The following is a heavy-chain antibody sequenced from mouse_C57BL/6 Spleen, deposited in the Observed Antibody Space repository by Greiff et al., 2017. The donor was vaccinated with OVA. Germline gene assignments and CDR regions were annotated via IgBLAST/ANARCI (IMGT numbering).Heavy chain of an antibody. J-gene: IGHJ2*01. V-gene: IGHV1-64*01. D-gene: IGHD1-1*01. CDR2: IHPNSGST. CDR1: GYTFTSYW. Sequence: QVQLQQSGAELVKPGASVKLSCKASGYTFTSYWMHWVKQRPGQGLEWIGMIHPNSGSTNYNEKFKSKATLTVDKSSSTAYMQLSSLTSEDSAVYYCAREIATVVADYWGQGTTLTVSS. CDR3: AREIATVVADY.